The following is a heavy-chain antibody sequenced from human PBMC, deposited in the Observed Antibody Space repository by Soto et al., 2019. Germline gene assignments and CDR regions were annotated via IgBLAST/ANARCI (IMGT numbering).Heavy chain of an antibody. CDR1: GFTFDDYT. CDR3: AKDRMGPRAIYGGPSFDY. CDR2: ISWDGGST. Sequence: GGSLRLSCAASGFTFDDYTMHWVRQAPGKGLEWVSLISWDGGSTYYADSVKGRFTISRDNSKNSLYLQMNSLRTEDTALYYCAKDRMGPRAIYGGPSFDYWGQGTLVTVSS. D-gene: IGHD3-10*01. V-gene: IGHV3-43*01. J-gene: IGHJ4*02.